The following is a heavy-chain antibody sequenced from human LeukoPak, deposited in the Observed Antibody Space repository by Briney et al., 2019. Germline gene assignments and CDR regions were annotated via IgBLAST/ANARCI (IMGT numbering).Heavy chain of an antibody. V-gene: IGHV3-30*18. D-gene: IGHD1-1*01. CDR2: ISYDGSNK. Sequence: GGSLRLSCAASGFTFSSYGMHWVRQAPGKGLEWVAFISYDGSNKYYPDSVKGRFTISRDNSRNTLYLQMNSLRAEDTAVYYCAKDLSNWNDVTTPDYWGQGTLVTVSS. J-gene: IGHJ4*02. CDR3: AKDLSNWNDVTTPDY. CDR1: GFTFSSYG.